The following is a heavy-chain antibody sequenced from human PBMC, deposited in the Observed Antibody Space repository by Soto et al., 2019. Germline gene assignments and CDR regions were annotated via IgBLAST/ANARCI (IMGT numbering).Heavy chain of an antibody. V-gene: IGHV4-34*01. CDR2: ISHSGST. CDR1: GGSFRGYY. J-gene: IGHJ3*02. CDR3: ASSTYSSGWYVAFDI. D-gene: IGHD6-19*01. Sequence: QVQLQQWGAGLLKPSETLSLTCAAYGGSFRGYYWSWIRQPPGKGLEWIGEISHSGSTNYNPSLKSRVTRSVDTSMNQFSLKLSSVTAADTAVYYCASSTYSSGWYVAFDIWGQGTMVTVSS.